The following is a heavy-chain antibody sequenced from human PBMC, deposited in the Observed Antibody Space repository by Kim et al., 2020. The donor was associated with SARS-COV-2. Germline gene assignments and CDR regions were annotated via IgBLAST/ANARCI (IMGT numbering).Heavy chain of an antibody. D-gene: IGHD3-10*01. CDR1: GFTFSSYG. V-gene: IGHV3-33*06. CDR3: AKNWPSGSYYGMIDY. CDR2: IWYDGSNK. Sequence: GGSLRLSCAASGFTFSSYGMHWVRQAPGKGLEWVAVIWYDGSNKYYADSVKGRFTISRDNSKNTLYLQMNSLRAEDTAVYYCAKNWPSGSYYGMIDYWGQGTLVTVSA. J-gene: IGHJ4*02.